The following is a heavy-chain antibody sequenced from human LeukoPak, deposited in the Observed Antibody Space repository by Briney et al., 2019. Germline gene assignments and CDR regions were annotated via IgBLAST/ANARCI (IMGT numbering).Heavy chain of an antibody. CDR3: ARGGVDY. D-gene: IGHD1-26*01. V-gene: IGHV3-21*01. Sequence: GGSLRLSCAASGFTFSSYEMNWVRQAPGKGLEWVSSISSSSSYIYYADSVKGRFTISRDNAKNSLYLQMNSLRAEDTAVYYCARGGVDYWGQGTLVTVSS. CDR2: ISSSSSYI. CDR1: GFTFSSYE. J-gene: IGHJ4*02.